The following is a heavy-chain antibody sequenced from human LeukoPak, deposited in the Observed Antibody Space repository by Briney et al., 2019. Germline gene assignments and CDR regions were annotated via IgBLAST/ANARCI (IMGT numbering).Heavy chain of an antibody. D-gene: IGHD6-6*01. Sequence: GGSLRLSCAASGFTFSSYAMHWVRQAPGKGLEWVAVISYDGSNKYYADSVKGRFTISRDNSKNTLYLQMNSLRAEDTAVYYCASGGSSWDYWGQGTLVTVSS. CDR2: ISYDGSNK. J-gene: IGHJ4*02. CDR1: GFTFSSYA. V-gene: IGHV3-30*04. CDR3: ASGGSSWDY.